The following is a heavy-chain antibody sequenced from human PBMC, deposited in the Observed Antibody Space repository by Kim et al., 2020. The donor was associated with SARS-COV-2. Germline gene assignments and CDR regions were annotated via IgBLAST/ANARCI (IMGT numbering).Heavy chain of an antibody. CDR3: ARHLAAAKGNWFDP. J-gene: IGHJ5*02. CDR2: IYYSGST. D-gene: IGHD6-13*01. Sequence: SETLSLTCTVSGGSISSSSYYWGWIRQPPGKGLEWIGSIYYSGSTYYNPSLKSRVTISVDTSKNQFSLKLSSVTAADTAVYYCARHLAAAKGNWFDPWGQGTLVTVSS. V-gene: IGHV4-39*01. CDR1: GGSISSSSYY.